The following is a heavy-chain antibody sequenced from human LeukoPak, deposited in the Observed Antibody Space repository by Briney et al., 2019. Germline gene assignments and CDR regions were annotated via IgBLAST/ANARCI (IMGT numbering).Heavy chain of an antibody. CDR2: ISSSSTTI. D-gene: IGHD3-10*01. CDR1: GVTFTKYS. J-gene: IGHJ1*01. CDR3: ARRESTTMARGDVEH. Sequence: GGTLRLSCAASGVTFTKYSMRWVRQTPGKGLEWVSYISSSSTTIYYTDSVKRLFTISRDNAKHSLYLQMNRLRAEDTAVYYCARRESTTMARGDVEHWGQGTLVTVSS. V-gene: IGHV3-48*01.